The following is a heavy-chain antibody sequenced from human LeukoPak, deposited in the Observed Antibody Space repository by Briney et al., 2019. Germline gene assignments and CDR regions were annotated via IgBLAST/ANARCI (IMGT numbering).Heavy chain of an antibody. D-gene: IGHD3-22*01. CDR2: VSGSGGST. Sequence: GGSLRLSCAASGFTFSSYWMHWVRQAPGKGLEWVSSVSGSGGSTYYADSVKGRFTISRDNSKNTLVLQMNSLRVEDTAVYYCAKSSYYDSSGYYREYYFDYWGQGTLVTVSS. CDR1: GFTFSSYW. CDR3: AKSSYYDSSGYYREYYFDY. J-gene: IGHJ4*02. V-gene: IGHV3-23*01.